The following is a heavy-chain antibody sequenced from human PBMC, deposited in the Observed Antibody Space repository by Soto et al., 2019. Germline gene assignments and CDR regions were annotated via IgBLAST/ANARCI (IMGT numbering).Heavy chain of an antibody. CDR3: ATDRALRFGMNDAFDI. J-gene: IGHJ3*02. V-gene: IGHV1-3*01. Sequence: GESLKISCKGFGYSFIDYWIGRVRQAPGQRLEWMGWINAGNGNTKYSQKFQGRVTITRDTSASTAYMELSSLRSEDTAVYYCATDRALRFGMNDAFDIWGQGTMVTVSS. CDR2: INAGNGNT. CDR1: GYSFIDYW. D-gene: IGHD3-10*01.